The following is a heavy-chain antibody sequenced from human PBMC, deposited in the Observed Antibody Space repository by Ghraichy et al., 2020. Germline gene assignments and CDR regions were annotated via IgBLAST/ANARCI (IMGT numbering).Heavy chain of an antibody. J-gene: IGHJ6*04. Sequence: SQTLSLTCTVSGGSISSYYWSWIRQPPGKGLEWIGYIYYSGSTNHNPSLKSRVTISVDTSKNQFSLKLSSVTAADTAVYYCAGTTYYYGSGTMDVWGKGTTVTVSS. D-gene: IGHD3-10*01. CDR2: IYYSGST. CDR1: GGSISSYY. V-gene: IGHV4-59*01. CDR3: AGTTYYYGSGTMDV.